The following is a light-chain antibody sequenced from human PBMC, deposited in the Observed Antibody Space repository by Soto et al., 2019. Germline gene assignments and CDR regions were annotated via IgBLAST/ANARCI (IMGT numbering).Light chain of an antibody. J-gene: IGKJ5*01. CDR3: QQYNNWPRT. V-gene: IGKV3-15*01. CDR2: GAS. CDR1: QSVSSN. Sequence: IVVTQSPATLSVSPGERATLSCRASQSVSSNLAWYQQKPGQAPRRLIYGASTRATGIPARFSGSGSGTEFTLTISSLQSEDFAVYYCQQYNNWPRTFGQGTRLEIK.